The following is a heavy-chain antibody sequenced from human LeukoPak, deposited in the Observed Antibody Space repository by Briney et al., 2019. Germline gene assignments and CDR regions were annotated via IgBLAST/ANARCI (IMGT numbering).Heavy chain of an antibody. Sequence: KISSKGSGSTFTSYWISWVRQMPGKGLEWMGIIYPGDSDTRYSPSFQGQVTMSADKSSSTAYLQWSSLKASDTAMYYCARSGRDWGFDYWGQGTLVTVSS. CDR1: GSTFTSYW. CDR3: ARSGRDWGFDY. V-gene: IGHV5-51*01. J-gene: IGHJ4*02. D-gene: IGHD2-21*02. CDR2: IYPGDSDT.